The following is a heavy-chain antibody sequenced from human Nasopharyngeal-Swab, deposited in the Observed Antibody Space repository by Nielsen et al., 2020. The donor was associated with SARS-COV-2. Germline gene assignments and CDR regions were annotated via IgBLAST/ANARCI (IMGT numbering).Heavy chain of an antibody. CDR1: GGSISSGGYY. CDR2: IYYSGST. V-gene: IGHV4-31*03. CDR3: ARRRINGAAAENYMDV. Sequence: LSLTCTVSGGSISSGGYYWSWIRQHPGKGLEWIGYIYYSGSTYYNPSLKSRVTISVDTSKNQFSLKLSSVTAADTAVYYCARRRINGAAAENYMDVWGKGTTVTVSS. D-gene: IGHD6-13*01. J-gene: IGHJ6*03.